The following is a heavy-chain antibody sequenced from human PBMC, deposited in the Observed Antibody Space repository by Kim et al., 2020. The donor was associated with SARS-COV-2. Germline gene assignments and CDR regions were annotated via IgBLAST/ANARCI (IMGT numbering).Heavy chain of an antibody. CDR3: ARVIHP. CDR2: RSRSSI. J-gene: IGHJ4*02. V-gene: IGHV3-21*01. Sequence: RSRSSIYYAGSVKGRFTITRNNAKNALYLQMNSLRAEDTAVYYCARVIHPWGQGTLVTVSS.